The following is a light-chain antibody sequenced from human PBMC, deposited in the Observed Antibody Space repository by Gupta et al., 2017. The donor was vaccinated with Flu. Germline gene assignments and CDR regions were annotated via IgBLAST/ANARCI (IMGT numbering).Light chain of an antibody. CDR3: DALDDRHNWWV. CDR2: ENN. Sequence: QTVLTQPPSVSAAPGGKVTISCSGSSSNIGTNYVSWYQPLPGTAPKLLIYENNMRPSGIPARFSASTAATSTTFGTLRLQTGEGADYYWDALDDRHNWWVFGGGTKPTV. CDR1: SSNIGTNY. V-gene: IGLV1-51*02. J-gene: IGLJ3*02.